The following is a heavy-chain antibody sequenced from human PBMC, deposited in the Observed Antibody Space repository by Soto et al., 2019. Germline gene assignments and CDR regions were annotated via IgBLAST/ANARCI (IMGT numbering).Heavy chain of an antibody. D-gene: IGHD1-26*01. Sequence: EVQLLQSGGGLVQPGGSLRLSCAASGFTFSSYGMSWVRQAPGKGLEWVSAISGSGDSTYYADSVKGRFTISRDNSKKPLYLQMDSPRAEDAAVYYCATDLLPSSGTYYGYFDYWGQGSLVTVSS. CDR3: ATDLLPSSGTYYGYFDY. J-gene: IGHJ4*02. V-gene: IGHV3-23*01. CDR2: ISGSGDST. CDR1: GFTFSSYG.